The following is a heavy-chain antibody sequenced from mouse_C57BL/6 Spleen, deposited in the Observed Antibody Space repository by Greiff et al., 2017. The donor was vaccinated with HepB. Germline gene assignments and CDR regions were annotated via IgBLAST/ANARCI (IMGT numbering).Heavy chain of an antibody. V-gene: IGHV5-9*01. CDR3: AREAFYYGISTGYFDY. Sequence: EVQRVESGGGLVKPGGSLKLSCAASGFTFSSYTMSWVRQTPEKRLEWVATISGGGGNTYYPDSVKGRFTISRDNAKNTLYLQMSSLRSEDTALYYCAREAFYYGISTGYFDYWGQGTTLTVSS. CDR1: GFTFSSYT. CDR2: ISGGGGNT. J-gene: IGHJ2*01. D-gene: IGHD2-1*01.